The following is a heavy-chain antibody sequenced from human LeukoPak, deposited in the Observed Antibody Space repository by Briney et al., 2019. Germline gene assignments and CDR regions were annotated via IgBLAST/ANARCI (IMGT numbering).Heavy chain of an antibody. CDR2: ISWNSGSI. D-gene: IGHD4-17*01. J-gene: IGHJ4*02. V-gene: IGHV3-9*01. CDR3: ATEVTVTTYFVFDY. Sequence: PGGSLRLSCAASGFTFDDYAMHWVRQAPGKGLEWVSGISWNSGSIGYADSVKGRFTISRDNAKNSLYLQMNSLRAEDTALYYCATEVTVTTYFVFDYWGQGTLVTVSS. CDR1: GFTFDDYA.